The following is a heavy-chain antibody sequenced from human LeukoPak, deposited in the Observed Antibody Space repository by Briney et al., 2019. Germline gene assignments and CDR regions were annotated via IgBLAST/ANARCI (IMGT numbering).Heavy chain of an antibody. D-gene: IGHD3-16*02. CDR1: GGSISSGGYY. J-gene: IGHJ5*02. CDR3: ARATKGVYDYVWGSYRPPLEFDP. Sequence: SETLSLTCTVSGGSISSGGYYWSWIRQHPGKGLEWIGYIYYSGSTYYNPSLKSRVTISVDTSKNQFSLKLSSVTAADTAVYYCARATKGVYDYVWGSYRPPLEFDPWGQGTLVTVSS. V-gene: IGHV4-31*03. CDR2: IYYSGST.